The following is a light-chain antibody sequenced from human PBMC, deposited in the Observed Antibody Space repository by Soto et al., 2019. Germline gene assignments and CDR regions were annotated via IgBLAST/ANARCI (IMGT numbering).Light chain of an antibody. Sequence: DIQMTQSPSSLSASVGDRVTITCQASQGIKNYLNWYQQKSGKAPKLLIYDASDLETGVPSRFSGSGSGTDFTITINSLQPEDIATYYCQQYDNLPLTFGGGTKVDIK. V-gene: IGKV1-33*01. CDR2: DAS. CDR3: QQYDNLPLT. J-gene: IGKJ4*01. CDR1: QGIKNY.